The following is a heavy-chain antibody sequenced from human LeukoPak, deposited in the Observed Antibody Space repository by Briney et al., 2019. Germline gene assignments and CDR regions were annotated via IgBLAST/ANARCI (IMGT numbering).Heavy chain of an antibody. D-gene: IGHD4-17*01. Sequence: GGSLRLSCAASGFTFSSYSMNWVRQAPGKGLEWVSSISSSSSYIYYADSVKGRFTISRDNSENTLYLQMNSLRAEDTAVYYCTRVTTVTTFSFHFDYWGQGTLVTVSS. CDR2: ISSSSSYI. CDR3: TRVTTVTTFSFHFDY. J-gene: IGHJ4*02. CDR1: GFTFSSYS. V-gene: IGHV3-21*01.